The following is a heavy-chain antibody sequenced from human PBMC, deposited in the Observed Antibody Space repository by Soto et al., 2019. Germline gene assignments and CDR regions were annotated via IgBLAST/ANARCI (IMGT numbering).Heavy chain of an antibody. V-gene: IGHV3-11*06. CDR1: GFTFSDYY. J-gene: IGHJ4*02. Sequence: QVQLVESGGGLVQPGGSLRLSCVASGFTFSDYYMSWVRQAPGKGLEWVSYISSTSSFTDYAESVKGRFIISRDNAKNSLFLQMNSLRAEDTALYSCARRDGYNDFDFWGQGTLVSVSS. D-gene: IGHD5-12*01. CDR2: ISSTSSFT. CDR3: ARRDGYNDFDF.